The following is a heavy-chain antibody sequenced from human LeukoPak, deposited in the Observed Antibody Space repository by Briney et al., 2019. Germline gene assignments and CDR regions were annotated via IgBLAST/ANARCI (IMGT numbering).Heavy chain of an antibody. Sequence: SETLSLTCAVYGGSFSGFYWSWIRQPPEKGLEWIGEINHIGGTNYNPSLKSRVTMSVDTSKKQFSLNLTPVTAADTAVYYCARLPYGSGFWLHREGRDVWGKGTTVTISS. D-gene: IGHD3-10*01. CDR3: ARLPYGSGFWLHREGRDV. J-gene: IGHJ6*04. CDR1: GGSFSGFY. CDR2: INHIGGT. V-gene: IGHV4-34*01.